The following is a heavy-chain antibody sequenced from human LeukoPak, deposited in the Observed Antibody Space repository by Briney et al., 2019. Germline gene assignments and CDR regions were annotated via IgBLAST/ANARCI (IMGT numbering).Heavy chain of an antibody. CDR1: GGSNSSYY. CDR2: IYTSGST. V-gene: IGHV4-4*09. CDR3: ARTTILAQRGYYYYMDV. D-gene: IGHD3-9*01. Sequence: SETLSLTCTVSGGSNSSYYWSWIRQPPGKGLEWIGYIYTSGSTNYNPSLKSRVTISVDTSKNQFSLKLSSVTAADTAVYYCARTTILAQRGYYYYMDVWGKGTTVTVSS. J-gene: IGHJ6*03.